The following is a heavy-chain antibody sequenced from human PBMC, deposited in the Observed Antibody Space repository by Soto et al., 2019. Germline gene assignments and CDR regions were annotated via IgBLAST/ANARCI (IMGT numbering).Heavy chain of an antibody. CDR3: ARSPPSEYYYDSSGFVAGMDV. Sequence: ASVKVSCKASGYTFTGYYMHWVRQAPGQGLEWMGWINPNSGGTNYAQKFQGWVTMTRDTSISTAYMELSRLRSDDTAVYYCARSPPSEYYYDSSGFVAGMDVWGQGTTVTVSS. D-gene: IGHD3-22*01. CDR2: INPNSGGT. V-gene: IGHV1-2*04. CDR1: GYTFTGYY. J-gene: IGHJ6*02.